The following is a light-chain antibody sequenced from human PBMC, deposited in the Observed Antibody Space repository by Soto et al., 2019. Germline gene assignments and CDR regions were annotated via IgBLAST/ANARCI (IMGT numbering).Light chain of an antibody. J-gene: IGKJ3*01. V-gene: IGKV1-9*01. Sequence: DIQLTQSPSFLSASVGDRVTITCRASQGINNYLAWYQQKPGKAPKLLIYGASTLQSGVPSRFSGSGSGTEFTLTISSLQPDDFATYYCQQLNNYPRFGPGTKVDIK. CDR1: QGINNY. CDR3: QQLNNYPR. CDR2: GAS.